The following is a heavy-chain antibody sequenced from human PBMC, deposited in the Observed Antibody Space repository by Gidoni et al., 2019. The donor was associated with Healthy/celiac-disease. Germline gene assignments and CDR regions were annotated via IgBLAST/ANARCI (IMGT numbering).Heavy chain of an antibody. D-gene: IGHD3-3*01. V-gene: IGHV3-15*01. CDR2: IKSKTDGGTT. CDR3: TYYDVWSGYYTGGY. J-gene: IGHJ4*02. CDR1: GFTFSNAW. Sequence: EVQLVESGGGLVQPGGSLSLSCAASGFTFSNAWMSWVRQAQGKGLEWVGRIKSKTDGGTTDYAAPVKGRFTISRDDSKNTLYLQMNSLKTEDTAVYYCTYYDVWSGYYTGGYWGQGTLVTVSS.